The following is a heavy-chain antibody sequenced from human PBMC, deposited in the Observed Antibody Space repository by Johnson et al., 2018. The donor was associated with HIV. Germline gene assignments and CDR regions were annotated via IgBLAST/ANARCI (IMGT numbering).Heavy chain of an antibody. Sequence: QVQLVESGGGVVQPGGSLRLSCAASGFTFSSSGMHWVRQAPGKGLELVASIRYDGRNKYFADSVKGRFTISRDNSKNTLYLQMNSLRAEDTAVYYCAKDLVVVTARGAFDLWGQGTMVIVSS. J-gene: IGHJ3*01. D-gene: IGHD2-21*02. CDR1: GFTFSSSG. CDR3: AKDLVVVTARGAFDL. V-gene: IGHV3-30*02. CDR2: IRYDGRNK.